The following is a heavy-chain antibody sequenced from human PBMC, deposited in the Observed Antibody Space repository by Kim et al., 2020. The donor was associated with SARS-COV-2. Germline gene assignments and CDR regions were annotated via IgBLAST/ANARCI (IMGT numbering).Heavy chain of an antibody. CDR1: GLTVNSNY. Sequence: GGSLRLSCAVSGLTVNSNYMSWVRQAPGKGLEWVSIIYSAGNTYYPDSLKGRFTISRDDSINTLYLQMNILRADDTAFYYCARVQVATTADYFDFWGQGT. CDR3: ARVQVATTADYFDF. D-gene: IGHD5-12*01. CDR2: IYSAGNT. J-gene: IGHJ4*02. V-gene: IGHV3-66*01.